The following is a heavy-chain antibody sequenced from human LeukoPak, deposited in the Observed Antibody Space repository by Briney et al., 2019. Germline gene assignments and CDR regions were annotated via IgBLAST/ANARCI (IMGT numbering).Heavy chain of an antibody. V-gene: IGHV4-59*01. J-gene: IGHJ3*02. CDR3: VSSWYYYDSSGYFPNDAFDI. CDR1: GGSISSYY. Sequence: SETLSLTCTVSGGSISSYYWSWIRQPPGKGLEWIGYIYYSGSTNYNPSLKSRVTISVDTSKNQFSLKLSSVTAADTAVYYCVSSWYYYDSSGYFPNDAFDIWGQGTTVTVSS. CDR2: IYYSGST. D-gene: IGHD3-22*01.